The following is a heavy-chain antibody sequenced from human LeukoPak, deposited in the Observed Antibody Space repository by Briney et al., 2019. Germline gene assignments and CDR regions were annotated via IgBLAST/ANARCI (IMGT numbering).Heavy chain of an antibody. V-gene: IGHV4-4*09. Sequence: SETLSLTCTVSGGSNNSYYWSWIRQPPGKGLEWIGYTHPSGNTNYSPSLKSRVTISIDTSRNQFSLKLSSVTAADTAMYYCAKKAQKRGGFAPWGQGPLVTVPP. CDR1: GGSNNSYY. CDR2: THPSGNT. CDR3: AKKAQKRGGFAP. J-gene: IGHJ5*02.